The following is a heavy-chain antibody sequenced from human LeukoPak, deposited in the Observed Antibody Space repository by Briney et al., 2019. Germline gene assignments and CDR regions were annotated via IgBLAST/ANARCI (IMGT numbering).Heavy chain of an antibody. Sequence: PGGSLRLSCTASGFTFSSYWMSWVRQAPGKGLEWVANIKKDGSEKYYVDSVKGRFTISRDNAKTSLYLQMNSLRAEDTAVYYCAREYDAFDIWGQGTMVTVSS. CDR1: GFTFSSYW. V-gene: IGHV3-7*01. J-gene: IGHJ3*02. CDR3: AREYDAFDI. CDR2: IKKDGSEK.